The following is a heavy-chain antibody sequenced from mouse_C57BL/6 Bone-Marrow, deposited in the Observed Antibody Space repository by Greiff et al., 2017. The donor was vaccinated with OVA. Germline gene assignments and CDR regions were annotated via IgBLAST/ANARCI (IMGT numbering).Heavy chain of an antibody. J-gene: IGHJ3*01. D-gene: IGHD4-1*01. CDR3: ARPNWDWFAY. CDR2: IDPSDSYT. CDR1: GYTFTSYW. Sequence: QVHVKQSGAELVRPGTSVKLSCKASGYTFTSYWMHWVKQRPGQGLEWIGVIDPSDSYTNYNQKFKGKATLTVDTSSSTAYMQLSSLTSEDSAVYYCARPNWDWFAYWGQGTLVTVSA. V-gene: IGHV1-59*01.